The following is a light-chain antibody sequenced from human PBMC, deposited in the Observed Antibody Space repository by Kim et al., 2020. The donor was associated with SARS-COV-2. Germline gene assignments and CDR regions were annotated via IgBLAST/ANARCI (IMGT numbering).Light chain of an antibody. Sequence: AIQMTQSPSSLSASVGDRVTITCRASHDIGNDLGWYQQKPGKAPKLLVYGASSLESGVPSRFSGSGSGTYFTLSISSLQPEDFATYYCLQDLTYPLTFGGGTKVDIK. CDR3: LQDLTYPLT. CDR1: HDIGND. J-gene: IGKJ4*01. CDR2: GAS. V-gene: IGKV1-6*01.